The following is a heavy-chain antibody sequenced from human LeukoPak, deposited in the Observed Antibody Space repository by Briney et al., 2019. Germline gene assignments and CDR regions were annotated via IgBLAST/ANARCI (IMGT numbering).Heavy chain of an antibody. CDR3: ARGRDGYKHFDY. V-gene: IGHV3-23*01. CDR1: GFTFSSYA. Sequence: PGGSLRLPCAASGFTFSSYAMSWVRQAPGKGLEWVSAISGSGGSTYYADSVKGRFTISRDNSKNTLYLQMNSLRAEDTAVYYCARGRDGYKHFDYWGQGTLVTVSS. J-gene: IGHJ4*02. D-gene: IGHD5-24*01. CDR2: ISGSGGST.